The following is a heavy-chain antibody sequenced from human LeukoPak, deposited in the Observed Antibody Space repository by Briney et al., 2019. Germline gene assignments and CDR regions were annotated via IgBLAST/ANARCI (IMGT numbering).Heavy chain of an antibody. V-gene: IGHV1-69*13. D-gene: IGHD3-10*01. CDR1: GGTFSSYA. J-gene: IGHJ1*01. CDR2: IIPIFGTA. CDR3: ARGPQTPHYYGPGPTRAAEYFQH. Sequence: SVKVSCKASGGTFSSYAISWVRQAPGQGLEWMGGIIPIFGTANYAQKFQGRVTITADESTSTAYMELSSLRSEDTAVYYCARGPQTPHYYGPGPTRAAEYFQHWGQGTLVTVSS.